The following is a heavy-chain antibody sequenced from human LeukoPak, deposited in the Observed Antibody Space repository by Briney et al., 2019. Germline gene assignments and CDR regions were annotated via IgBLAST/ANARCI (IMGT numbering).Heavy chain of an antibody. Sequence: SETLSLTCAVYGGSFSGYYWSWIRQPPGKGLEWIGEINHSGSTNYNPSLKSRVTISVDTSRNQFSLKLSSVTPADTAVYYCARSTVTYYYYYMDVWGKGTTVTVSS. CDR1: GGSFSGYY. CDR2: INHSGST. V-gene: IGHV4-34*01. D-gene: IGHD4-11*01. J-gene: IGHJ6*03. CDR3: ARSTVTYYYYYMDV.